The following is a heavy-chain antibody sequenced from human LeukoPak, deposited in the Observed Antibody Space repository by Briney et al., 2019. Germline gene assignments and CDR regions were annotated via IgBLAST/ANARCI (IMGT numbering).Heavy chain of an antibody. J-gene: IGHJ1*01. Sequence: GGSLRLSCAASGFTFSNYALTWVRQAPGRGLEWVSSISGAGPYYADSVKGRFSISRDNYKNTLYLQMSSLRAEDTAVYYCARDPNGNYVGAFDFQRWGQGSLVTVSS. CDR3: ARDPNGNYVGAFDFQR. V-gene: IGHV3-23*01. CDR2: ISGAGP. D-gene: IGHD4-17*01. CDR1: GFTFSNYA.